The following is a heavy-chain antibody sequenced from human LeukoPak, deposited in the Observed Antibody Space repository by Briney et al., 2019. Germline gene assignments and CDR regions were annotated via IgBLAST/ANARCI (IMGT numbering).Heavy chain of an antibody. J-gene: IGHJ4*02. D-gene: IGHD5-24*01. CDR1: GFTFSSFD. CDR3: ARDPGDGYLFDS. V-gene: IGHV3-66*01. Sequence: GGSLRLSCAASGFTFSSFDMSWVRQAPGKGLEWVSMIFRAGNTYYADSVKGRFFISRDNSKNTLYLQMNSLSAEDTAVYYCARDPGDGYLFDSWGQGTLVTVSS. CDR2: IFRAGNT.